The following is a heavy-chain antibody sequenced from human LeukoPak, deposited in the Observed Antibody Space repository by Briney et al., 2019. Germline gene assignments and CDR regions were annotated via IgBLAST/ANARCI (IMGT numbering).Heavy chain of an antibody. CDR1: GFRFTSYD. J-gene: IGHJ5*02. Sequence: ASVNVSCKASGFRFTSYDINWVRQASGQEFEWMGWMNPNNGNTGYAQKFRGRVTMTRDTSISTAYMELRDLRSEDTAVYYCVRDGEGVAISVNYWFDPWGQGTLVTVSS. CDR2: MNPNNGNT. CDR3: VRDGEGVAISVNYWFDP. D-gene: IGHD3-10*01. V-gene: IGHV1-8*01.